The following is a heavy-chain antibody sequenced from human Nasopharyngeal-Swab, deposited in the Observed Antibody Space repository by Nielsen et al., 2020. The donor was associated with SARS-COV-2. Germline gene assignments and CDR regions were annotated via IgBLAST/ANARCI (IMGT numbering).Heavy chain of an antibody. J-gene: IGHJ4*02. CDR3: TRIWGYYYGSGSYYYFDY. D-gene: IGHD3-10*01. Sequence: PGKALEWLAHIFSNDEKSYSTSLKNRLTISKDTPKSQVVLTMTNMDPVDTATYYCTRIWGYYYGSGSYYYFDYWGQGTLVTVSS. V-gene: IGHV2-26*01. CDR2: IFSNDEK.